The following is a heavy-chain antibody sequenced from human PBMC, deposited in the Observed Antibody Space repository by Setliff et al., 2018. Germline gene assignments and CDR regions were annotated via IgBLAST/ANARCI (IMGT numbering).Heavy chain of an antibody. CDR1: GYTFTNYF. V-gene: IGHV1-69-2*01. Sequence: ASVKVSCKVSGYTFTNYFIHWVRQAPGKGPEWMGFVDPDDGETVYAEEFQGRVAMTADTSTDTAYLQLSGLRSEDTAVYYCAPGFFYGSQRSAWGQGTLVTV. D-gene: IGHD3-10*01. CDR2: VDPDDGET. J-gene: IGHJ5*02. CDR3: APGFFYGSQRSA.